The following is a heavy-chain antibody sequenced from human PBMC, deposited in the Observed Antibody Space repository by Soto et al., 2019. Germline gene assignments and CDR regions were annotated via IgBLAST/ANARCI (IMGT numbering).Heavy chain of an antibody. CDR2: IYYRGST. Sequence: QVQLQESGPGLVKPSQTLSLTCTVSGGSISSGGYYWSWIRQHPGKGLEWIGYIYYRGSTYYNPSLKSRVTVSGVTSKNQFSLKLSSVTAADTAVYYCARGAHTRYYYYGMDVWGQGATETVAS. V-gene: IGHV4-31*03. J-gene: IGHJ6*02. D-gene: IGHD2-15*01. CDR3: ARGAHTRYYYYGMDV. CDR1: GGSISSGGYY.